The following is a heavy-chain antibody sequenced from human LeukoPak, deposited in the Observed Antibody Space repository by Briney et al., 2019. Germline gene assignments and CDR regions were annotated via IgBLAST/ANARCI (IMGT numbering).Heavy chain of an antibody. D-gene: IGHD3-10*01. Sequence: GESLKISCKGSGYSFTSQWIGWVRQMPGKGLEWMGIIYPADSDTKYSPSFQGQVTTSADKSISTAYLQWSSLKASDTAIYYCARWMFYYGSGVFHYHGMDVWGQGTTVTVSS. CDR2: IYPADSDT. V-gene: IGHV5-51*01. CDR1: GYSFTSQW. J-gene: IGHJ6*02. CDR3: ARWMFYYGSGVFHYHGMDV.